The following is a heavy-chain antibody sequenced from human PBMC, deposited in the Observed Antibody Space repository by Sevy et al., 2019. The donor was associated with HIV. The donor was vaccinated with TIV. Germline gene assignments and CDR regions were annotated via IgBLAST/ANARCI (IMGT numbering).Heavy chain of an antibody. CDR1: GFTFSSYA. V-gene: IGHV3-23*01. CDR3: ANDTCSSTGCYYQDAFDI. J-gene: IGHJ3*02. CDR2: ISDSGGST. D-gene: IGHD2-2*01. Sequence: GGSLRLSCAASGFTFSSYAMSWVRQAPGKGLEWVSSISDSGGSTYYADSVKGRFTISRDNSKNTLYLQMNSLRAEDTAVYYCANDTCSSTGCYYQDAFDIWGQGTMVTVSS.